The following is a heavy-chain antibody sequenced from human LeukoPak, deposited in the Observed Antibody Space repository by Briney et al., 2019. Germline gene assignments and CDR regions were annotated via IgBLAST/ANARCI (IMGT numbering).Heavy chain of an antibody. D-gene: IGHD3-22*01. J-gene: IGHJ5*02. CDR3: ARHTYYYDTSGPNWFDP. CDR2: GYYSGSA. V-gene: IGHV4-59*08. CDR1: CGAISSYY. Sequence: PSETLSLTCTVSCGAISSYYWSWIRQPPGKGLEWIGYGYYSGSANYNPSLKSRVILSVDTSKNQFSLKLSSVTAADTAMYYCARHTYYYDTSGPNWFDPWGQGTLVTVSS.